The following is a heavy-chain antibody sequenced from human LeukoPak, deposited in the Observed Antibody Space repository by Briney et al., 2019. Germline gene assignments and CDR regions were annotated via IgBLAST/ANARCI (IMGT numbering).Heavy chain of an antibody. D-gene: IGHD4-11*01. CDR3: ARYRYHYYMDV. Sequence: ASVKVSCKASGYSLTSYFMHWVRQAPGQGLEWVGVINPSGDGTSYTQKFQGRVTMTRDMSTSTVFMELTSLRSEDTAVYYCARYRYHYYMDVWGKGTTVTISS. CDR2: INPSGDGT. V-gene: IGHV1-46*01. J-gene: IGHJ6*03. CDR1: GYSLTSYF.